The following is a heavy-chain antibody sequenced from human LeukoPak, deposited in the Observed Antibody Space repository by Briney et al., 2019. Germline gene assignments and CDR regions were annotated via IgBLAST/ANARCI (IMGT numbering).Heavy chain of an antibody. D-gene: IGHD5-24*01. Sequence: VKVSCKASGYTLTTYGISWVRQAPGQGLEWMGWISADNGNTNYAQKVQGRVTMTTDTSTSTAYMELRSLRSDDTAVYYCATKDGYNCLNFWGQGTLVTVSS. J-gene: IGHJ4*02. V-gene: IGHV1-18*01. CDR3: ATKDGYNCLNF. CDR2: ISADNGNT. CDR1: GYTLTTYG.